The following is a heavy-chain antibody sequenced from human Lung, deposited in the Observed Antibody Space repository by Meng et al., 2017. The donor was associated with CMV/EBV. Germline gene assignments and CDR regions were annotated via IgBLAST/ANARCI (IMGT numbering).Heavy chain of an antibody. CDR2: ISSSSSYI. J-gene: IGHJ4*02. D-gene: IGHD4-11*01. V-gene: IGHV3-21*06. CDR1: GFDFSTYS. CDR3: ARDRQNSNYGSTDY. Sequence: GGSLRLSXLGSGFDFSTYSMNWFRQAPGKGPEWVSSISSSSSYIYYADSVKGRFTVSRNNANDSLYLQMNSLRAEDTGVYYCARDRQNSNYGSTDYWGQGTLVTVSS.